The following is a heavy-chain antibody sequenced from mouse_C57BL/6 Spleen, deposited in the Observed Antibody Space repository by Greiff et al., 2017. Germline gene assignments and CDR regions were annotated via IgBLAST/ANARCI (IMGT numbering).Heavy chain of an antibody. J-gene: IGHJ2*01. CDR2: INPNNGGT. Sequence: VQLQQSGPELVKPGASVKMSCKASGYTFTDYNMHWVKQSHGKSLEWIGYINPNNGGTSYNQKFKGKATLTVNKSSSTAYMELRSLTSEDSAVYYCARSLYDYDVGDYWGQGTTLTVSS. D-gene: IGHD2-4*01. CDR1: GYTFTDYN. CDR3: ARSLYDYDVGDY. V-gene: IGHV1-22*01.